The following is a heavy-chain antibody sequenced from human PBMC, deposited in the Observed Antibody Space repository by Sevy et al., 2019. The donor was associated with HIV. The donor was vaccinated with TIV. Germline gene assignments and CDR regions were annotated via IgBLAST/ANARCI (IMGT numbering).Heavy chain of an antibody. V-gene: IGHV5-51*01. D-gene: IGHD2-8*01. J-gene: IGHJ4*02. CDR2: IYPEDSDV. CDR3: ARGVLASYFDY. CDR1: GYNFPNYG. Sequence: GESLKISCKGSGYNFPNYGIAWVRQMPGKDLEWMGIIYPEDSDVRYSQSFQGQVTFSADKSISTAYLQWSSLKASDSAIYYCARGVLASYFDYWGQGTLVTVSS.